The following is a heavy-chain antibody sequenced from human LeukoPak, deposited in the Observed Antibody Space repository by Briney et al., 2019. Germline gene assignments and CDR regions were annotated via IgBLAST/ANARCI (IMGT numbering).Heavy chain of an antibody. V-gene: IGHV4-4*02. Sequence: SETLSLTCAVSGGSISSSNWWSWVRQPPGKGLEWIGEIYHSGSTNYNPSLKSRVTISVDKSKNQFSLKLSSVTAADTAVYYCARDPSHCSSTSCYNSNWFDPWGQGTLVTVSS. CDR1: GGSISSSNW. D-gene: IGHD2-2*01. J-gene: IGHJ5*02. CDR3: ARDPSHCSSTSCYNSNWFDP. CDR2: IYHSGST.